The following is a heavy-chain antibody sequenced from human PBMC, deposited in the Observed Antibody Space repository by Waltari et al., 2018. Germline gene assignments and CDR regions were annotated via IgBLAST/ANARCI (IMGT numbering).Heavy chain of an antibody. CDR3: AGTATAFLDS. Sequence: QLAESGGGLVQPGQSMRLSCTVSGFSLSASVLHWIRQPPGKGPEWLASCSSGGDNHFYADSVKGRFVISTDNSKRMLFLQMKNLRRNDTAVYFCAGTATAFLDSWGQGTLVTVAS. CDR1: GFSLSASV. CDR2: CSSGGDNH. D-gene: IGHD2-21*02. J-gene: IGHJ1*01. V-gene: IGHV3-33*05.